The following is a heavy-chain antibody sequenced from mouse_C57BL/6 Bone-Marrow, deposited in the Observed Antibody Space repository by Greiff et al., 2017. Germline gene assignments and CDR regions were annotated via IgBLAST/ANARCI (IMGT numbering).Heavy chain of an antibody. D-gene: IGHD3-1*01. Sequence: QVQLQQPGAELVRPGTSVKLSCKASGYTFTSYWMHWVKQRPGQGLEWIGVIDPSDSYTNYNQKFKGKATLTVDTSSSTAYMQLSSLTSEDSAVYNCARHSSGSMDYWGQGTSVTVSS. CDR2: IDPSDSYT. CDR1: GYTFTSYW. CDR3: ARHSSGSMDY. J-gene: IGHJ4*01. V-gene: IGHV1-59*01.